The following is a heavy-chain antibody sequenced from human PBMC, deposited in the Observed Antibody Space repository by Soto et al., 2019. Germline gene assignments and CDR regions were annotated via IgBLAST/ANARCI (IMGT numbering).Heavy chain of an antibody. Sequence: PXGSLRLSCVAAGFTFSSYGMTWARRAPGKGLDWVSGISGTGGSTFYAPSVRGRFSVSRDNSKNTLFLQIDSLRAEDTAIYYCAKGVSFSPAFYFDSWGQGSLVTVSS. CDR3: AKGVSFSPAFYFDS. CDR2: ISGTGGST. J-gene: IGHJ4*02. D-gene: IGHD1-26*01. V-gene: IGHV3-23*01. CDR1: GFTFSSYG.